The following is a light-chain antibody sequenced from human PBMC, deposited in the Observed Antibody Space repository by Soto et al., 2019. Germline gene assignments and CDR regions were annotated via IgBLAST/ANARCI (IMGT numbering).Light chain of an antibody. J-gene: IGLJ1*01. Sequence: QSALTQPASVSGSPGQSITISCTGTSSDVGDYNYVSWYQQHPGKAPKLMIYDVSNRPSGVCNRFSGSKSGNTASLTISGVQSEDEADYYCSSSTSSSTCVFGTGTKLTVL. V-gene: IGLV2-14*01. CDR1: SSDVGDYNY. CDR2: DVS. CDR3: SSSTSSSTCV.